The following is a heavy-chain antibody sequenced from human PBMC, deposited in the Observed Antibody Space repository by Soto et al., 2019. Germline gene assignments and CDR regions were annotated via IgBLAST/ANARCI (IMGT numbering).Heavy chain of an antibody. Sequence: GGSLRVSCAASGFPFNTDAMSWVRQAPGKGPEWVSAISSGGGATFYTDSVKGRFTLSRDNSKNTLYLQMNSLRVEDTGVYFCIRGNKGCYWSDMDVCGKAPTVTVSS. CDR3: IRGNKGCYWSDMDV. V-gene: IGHV3-23*01. CDR2: ISSGGGAT. CDR1: GFPFNTDA. D-gene: IGHD3-10*01. J-gene: IGHJ6*04.